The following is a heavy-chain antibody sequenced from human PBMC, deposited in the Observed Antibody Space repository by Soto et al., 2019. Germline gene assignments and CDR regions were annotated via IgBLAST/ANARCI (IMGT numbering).Heavy chain of an antibody. CDR3: ARDKITGLFDY. J-gene: IGHJ4*02. V-gene: IGHV4-34*01. D-gene: IGHD2-8*02. CDR1: GGSCSGYS. Sequence: SETLSLTCAVYGGSCSGYSWTWIRQPPGTGLEWIGEINHSGSTNYNPSLKSRVTISVDTSKNQFSLKLTSVTAADTALYYCARDKITGLFDYWGQGTLVTVSS. CDR2: INHSGST.